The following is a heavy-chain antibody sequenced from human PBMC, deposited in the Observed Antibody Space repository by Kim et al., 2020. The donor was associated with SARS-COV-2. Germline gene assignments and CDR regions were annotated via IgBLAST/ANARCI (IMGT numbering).Heavy chain of an antibody. Sequence: GGSLRLSCAASGFTFSSYGMHWVRQAPGKGLEWVAVISYDGSNKYYADSVKGRFTISRDNSKNTLYLQMNSLRAEDTAVYYCAKPPGYDLARAFDIWGQGTMVTVSS. CDR1: GFTFSSYG. J-gene: IGHJ3*02. D-gene: IGHD5-12*01. V-gene: IGHV3-30*18. CDR2: ISYDGSNK. CDR3: AKPPGYDLARAFDI.